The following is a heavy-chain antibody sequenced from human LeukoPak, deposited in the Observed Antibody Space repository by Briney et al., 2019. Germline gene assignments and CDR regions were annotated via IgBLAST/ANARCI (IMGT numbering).Heavy chain of an antibody. CDR1: GGSFSGYY. J-gene: IGHJ4*02. Sequence: SETLSLTCAVYGGSFSGYYWSWIRQPPGKGLGWIGEINHSGSTNYNPSLKSRVTISVDTSKNQFSLKLSSVTAADTAVYYCAKLTGLIGDYWGQGTLVTVSS. CDR3: AKLTGLIGDY. CDR2: INHSGST. D-gene: IGHD1-14*01. V-gene: IGHV4-34*01.